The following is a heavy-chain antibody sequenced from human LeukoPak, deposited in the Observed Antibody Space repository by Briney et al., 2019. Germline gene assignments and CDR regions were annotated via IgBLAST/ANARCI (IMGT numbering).Heavy chain of an antibody. Sequence: GGSLRLSCAASGFTFSTYSMNWVRQAPGKGLEWVAFIRYDGSNKYYADSVKGRFTISRDNSKNTLYLQMNSLRAEDTAVYYCAKDRGSYDQYFDYWGQGTLVTVSS. CDR3: AKDRGSYDQYFDY. J-gene: IGHJ4*02. D-gene: IGHD1-26*01. CDR1: GFTFSTYS. CDR2: IRYDGSNK. V-gene: IGHV3-30*02.